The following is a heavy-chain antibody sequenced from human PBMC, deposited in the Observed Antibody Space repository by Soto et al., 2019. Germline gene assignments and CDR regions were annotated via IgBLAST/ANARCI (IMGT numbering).Heavy chain of an antibody. V-gene: IGHV3-30-3*01. J-gene: IGHJ6*02. CDR3: ARDGHSIVGGVAANYYYYGRDV. CDR2: ISYDGSNK. Sequence: QVQLVESGGGVVQPGRSLRLSCAASGFTFSSYAMHWVRQAPGKGLEWVAVISYDGSNKYYADSVKGRFTISRDNSKNTLYLQMNSLRAEDTAVYYCARDGHSIVGGVAANYYYYGRDVWGQGTTVTVSS. D-gene: IGHD2-15*01. CDR1: GFTFSSYA.